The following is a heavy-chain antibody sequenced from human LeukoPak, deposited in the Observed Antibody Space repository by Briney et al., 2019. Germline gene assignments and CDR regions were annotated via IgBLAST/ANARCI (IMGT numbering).Heavy chain of an antibody. Sequence: ASVKVSCKASGYTFTSYYMHWVRQAPGQGLEWMGWISAYNGNTNYAQKLQGRVTMTTDTSTSTAYMELSRLRSDDTAVYYCARVGVVVAAIAYDAFDIWGQGTMVTVSS. CDR3: ARVGVVVAAIAYDAFDI. D-gene: IGHD2-15*01. CDR1: GYTFTSYY. J-gene: IGHJ3*02. CDR2: ISAYNGNT. V-gene: IGHV1-18*04.